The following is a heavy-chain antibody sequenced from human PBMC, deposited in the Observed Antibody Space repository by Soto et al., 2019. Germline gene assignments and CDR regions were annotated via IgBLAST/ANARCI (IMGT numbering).Heavy chain of an antibody. V-gene: IGHV4-34*01. CDR1: GGSFSGYQ. CDR2: INDSGDI. Sequence: QVQLQQWGAGLLKPSETLSLTCAVYGGSFSGYQWSWIRQTPGKGLEWIGGINDSGDINYNPSLKSRVTFSVDSPKKQISLRLSSVTAADTAVYYCARGLILWFGELSRRGGYYYYMDVWGKGTTVTVSS. J-gene: IGHJ6*03. D-gene: IGHD3-10*01. CDR3: ARGLILWFGELSRRGGYYYYMDV.